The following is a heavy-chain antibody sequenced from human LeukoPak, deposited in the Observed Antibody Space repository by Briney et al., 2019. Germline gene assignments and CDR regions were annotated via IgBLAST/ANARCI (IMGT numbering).Heavy chain of an antibody. J-gene: IGHJ4*02. V-gene: IGHV4-39*07. D-gene: IGHD6-19*01. CDR3: ASYSSGWTGLDY. CDR2: IYYSGST. Sequence: SETLSLTCTVSGGSISSSSYYWGWIRQPPGKGLEWIGSIYYSGSTYYNPSLKSRVTISVDTSKNQFSLRLSSVTAADTAVYYCASYSSGWTGLDYWGQGTLVTVSS. CDR1: GGSISSSSYY.